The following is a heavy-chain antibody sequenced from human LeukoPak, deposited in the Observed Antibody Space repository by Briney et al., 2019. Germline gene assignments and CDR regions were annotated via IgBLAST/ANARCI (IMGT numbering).Heavy chain of an antibody. Sequence: GASVKVSCKASGYTFTGYYMHWVRQAPGQGLEWMGWINPNSGGTNYAQKLQGRVTMTRDTSISTAYMELSRLRSDDTAVYYCASRRAVAGTVLFDYWGQGTLVIVSS. J-gene: IGHJ4*02. D-gene: IGHD6-19*01. V-gene: IGHV1-2*02. CDR2: INPNSGGT. CDR3: ASRRAVAGTVLFDY. CDR1: GYTFTGYY.